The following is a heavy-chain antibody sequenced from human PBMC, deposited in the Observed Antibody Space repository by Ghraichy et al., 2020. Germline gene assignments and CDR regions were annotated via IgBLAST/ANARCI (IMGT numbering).Heavy chain of an antibody. Sequence: LSLTCAASGFTFSSYSMNWVRQAPGKGLEWVSSISSSSSYIYYADSVKGRFTISRDNAKNSLYLQMNSLRAEDTAVYYCARDRFPADIAAAGRMGDACDIWGQGTMVTVSS. CDR2: ISSSSSYI. J-gene: IGHJ3*02. D-gene: IGHD6-13*01. V-gene: IGHV3-21*01. CDR3: ARDRFPADIAAAGRMGDACDI. CDR1: GFTFSSYS.